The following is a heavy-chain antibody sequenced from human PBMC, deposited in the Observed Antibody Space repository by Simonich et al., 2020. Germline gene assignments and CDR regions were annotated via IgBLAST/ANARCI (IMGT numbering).Heavy chain of an antibody. V-gene: IGHV4-59*12. D-gene: IGHD7-27*01. CDR2: IYYSGST. Sequence: QVQLQESGPGLVKPSETLSLTCTVSGGSISSYYWSWIRQPPGKGLEWIGYIYYSGSTNYNPSLKSRVTISVDTSKNQVSLKLSSVTAADTAVYYCARARTGDYYYYMDVWGKGTTVTVSS. CDR1: GGSISSYY. J-gene: IGHJ6*03. CDR3: ARARTGDYYYYMDV.